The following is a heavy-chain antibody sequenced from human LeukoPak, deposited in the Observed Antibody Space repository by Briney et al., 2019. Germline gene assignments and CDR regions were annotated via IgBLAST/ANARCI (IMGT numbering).Heavy chain of an antibody. CDR3: ASQFNYCSGGSCYPDWFDP. D-gene: IGHD2-15*01. J-gene: IGHJ5*02. Sequence: SETLSLTCTVSGGSISSSSYYWGWIRQPPGKGLEWIGSISYSGSTYYNPSLKSRVTISVDTSKNQFSLKLSSVTAADTAVYYCASQFNYCSGGSCYPDWFDPWGQGTLVTVSS. V-gene: IGHV4-39*07. CDR2: ISYSGST. CDR1: GGSISSSSYY.